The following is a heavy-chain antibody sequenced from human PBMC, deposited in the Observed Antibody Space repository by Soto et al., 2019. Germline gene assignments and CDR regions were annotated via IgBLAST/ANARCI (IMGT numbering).Heavy chain of an antibody. CDR3: VRDGTKTLRDWFDP. Sequence: SGTLSLTCTVSGASISGFYWSWIRKSAGKGLEWIGRIYATGTTDYNPSLKSRVMMSVDTSKKQFSLKLRSVTAADTAVYYCVRDGTKTLRDWFDPWG. J-gene: IGHJ5*02. D-gene: IGHD1-1*01. CDR1: GASISGFY. V-gene: IGHV4-4*07. CDR2: IYATGTT.